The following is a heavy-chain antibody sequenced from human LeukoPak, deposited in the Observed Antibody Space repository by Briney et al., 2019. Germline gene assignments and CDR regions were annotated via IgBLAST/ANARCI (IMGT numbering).Heavy chain of an antibody. CDR3: ARDYDSSGAYYYYYGMDV. D-gene: IGHD3-22*01. V-gene: IGHV3-30-3*01. J-gene: IGHJ6*02. CDR1: GFTFSSYA. Sequence: GGSLRLSCAASGFTFSSYAMHWVRQAPGKGLEWVAVISYDGSNKYYADSVKGRFTISRDNSKNTLYLQMNSLRAEDTAVYYCARDYDSSGAYYYYYGMDVWGQGTTVTVSS. CDR2: ISYDGSNK.